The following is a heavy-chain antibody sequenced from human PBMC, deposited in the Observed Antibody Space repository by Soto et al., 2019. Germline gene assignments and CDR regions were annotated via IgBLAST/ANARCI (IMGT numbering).Heavy chain of an antibody. CDR2: IIPIFGTA. CDR3: ARVIRDYSSTSCYSWVLYYYGMDV. CDR1: GGTFSSYA. D-gene: IGHD2-2*02. Sequence: QVQLVQSGAEVKKPGSSVKVSCKASGGTFSSYAISWVRQAPGQGLEWMGGIIPIFGTANYAQKFQGRVTITADESTSTDYMELSSLRSEDTAVYYCARVIRDYSSTSCYSWVLYYYGMDVWGQGTTVTVFS. J-gene: IGHJ6*02. V-gene: IGHV1-69*01.